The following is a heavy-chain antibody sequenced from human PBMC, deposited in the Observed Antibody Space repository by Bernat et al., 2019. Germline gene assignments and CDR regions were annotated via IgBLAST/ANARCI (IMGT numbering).Heavy chain of an antibody. D-gene: IGHD3-10*01. CDR3: VKGPVLLWFGEPGFDY. V-gene: IGHV3-30*02. CDR1: GFTFSSYG. Sequence: QVQLVESGGGVVQPGGSLRLSCAASGFTFSSYGMHWVRQAPGKGLEWVAFIRYDGSNKYYADSVKGRFTISRDNSKNTLYLQMNSLRAEDTAVYYCVKGPVLLWFGEPGFDYWGQGTLVTVSS. CDR2: IRYDGSNK. J-gene: IGHJ4*02.